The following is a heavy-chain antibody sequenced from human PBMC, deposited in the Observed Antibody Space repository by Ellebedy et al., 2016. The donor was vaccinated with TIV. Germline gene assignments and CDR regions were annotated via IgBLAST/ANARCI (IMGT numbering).Heavy chain of an antibody. CDR1: GFTFTSSA. D-gene: IGHD3-3*01. CDR2: IVVGSGNT. V-gene: IGHV1-58*01. CDR3: AAEYDFWSGPDYYYYGMDV. Sequence: SVKVSCXASGFTFTSSAVQWVRQARGQRLEWIGWIVVGSGNTNYAQKFQERVTITRDMSTSTAYMELSSLRSEDTAVYYCAAEYDFWSGPDYYYYGMDVWGQGTTVTVSS. J-gene: IGHJ6*02.